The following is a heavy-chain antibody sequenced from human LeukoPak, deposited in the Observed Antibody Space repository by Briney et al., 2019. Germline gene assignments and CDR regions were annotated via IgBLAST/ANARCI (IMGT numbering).Heavy chain of an antibody. J-gene: IGHJ6*03. CDR1: GYPINNAYY. Sequence: SETLSLTCGVSGYPINNAYYWSWIRQPPGKALEWIGYIYYSGSTNYNPSLKSRVTISVDPSKNQFSLKLSSVTAADTAVYYCARGFLGYMDVWGKGTTVTVSS. D-gene: IGHD2/OR15-2a*01. CDR3: ARGFLGYMDV. CDR2: IYYSGST. V-gene: IGHV4-61*01.